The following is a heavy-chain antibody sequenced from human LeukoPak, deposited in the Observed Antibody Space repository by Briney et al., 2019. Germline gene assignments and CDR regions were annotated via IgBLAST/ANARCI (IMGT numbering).Heavy chain of an antibody. CDR3: AKDGFPTTVTPNYFYMDV. V-gene: IGHV3-9*01. CDR1: GFNLDGYA. Sequence: PGGSLRLSCAASGFNLDGYAMHWVRQAPGKGLEWVSGITWNSGYIVYADSVKGRFTISRDNAKNSLYLQMHSLRAEDTAFYYCAKDGFPTTVTPNYFYMDVWGKGTTVIVSS. CDR2: ITWNSGYI. J-gene: IGHJ6*03. D-gene: IGHD4-17*01.